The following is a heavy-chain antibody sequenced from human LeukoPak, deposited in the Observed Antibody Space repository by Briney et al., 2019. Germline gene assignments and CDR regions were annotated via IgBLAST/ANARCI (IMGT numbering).Heavy chain of an antibody. CDR2: ISWNSGSI. CDR1: GFTFDVYA. CDR3: AKSGSSWYYFDY. V-gene: IGHV3-9*03. J-gene: IGHJ4*02. Sequence: SGGSRRLSCAASGFTFDVYAMHWVRQAPGKGLEWVSGISWNSGSIGYADSVKGRFTISRDNAKNSLYLQMNSLRAEDMALYYCAKSGSSWYYFDYWGQGTLVTVSS. D-gene: IGHD6-13*01.